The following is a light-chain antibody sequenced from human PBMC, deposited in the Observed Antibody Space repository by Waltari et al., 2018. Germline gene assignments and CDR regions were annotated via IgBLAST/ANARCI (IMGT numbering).Light chain of an antibody. CDR3: QQYYSSPWA. V-gene: IGKV4-1*01. J-gene: IGKJ1*01. CDR1: QNVLYSSNNRNY. CDR2: WAS. Sequence: DIVMTQSPDSLAVSLGERATINCKSSQNVLYSSNNRNYLAWYQQRPGQPPKLLIYWASTRESGVPDRFSGSGSGTDFTLTISSLQAEEVAVYYCQQYYSSPWAFGQGTKVEI.